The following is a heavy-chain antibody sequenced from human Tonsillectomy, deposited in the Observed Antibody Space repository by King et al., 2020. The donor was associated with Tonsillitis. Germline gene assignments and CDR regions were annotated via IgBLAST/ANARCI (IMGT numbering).Heavy chain of an antibody. D-gene: IGHD1-1*01. V-gene: IGHV5-51*01. CDR2: IYPGDSDT. CDR1: GYKFTSYW. Sequence: QLVQSGAEVKKPGESLKISCKGSGYKFTSYWIGWVRQMPRKGLEWMGIIYPGDSDTRYSPSFQGQVTISADKSISTAYLQWSSLKASATAMYYCARQREGVEPYDAFDIWGEGTLVTVSS. CDR3: ARQREGVEPYDAFDI. J-gene: IGHJ3*02.